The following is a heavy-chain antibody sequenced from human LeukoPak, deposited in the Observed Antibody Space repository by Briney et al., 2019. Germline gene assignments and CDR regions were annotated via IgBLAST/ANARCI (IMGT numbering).Heavy chain of an antibody. Sequence: ASVNVSCKASGYTFTSYSISWVRQAPGQGLEWMGWISAYNGNTNYAQNLQGRVTMTTDTSTSTAYMELRSLRSDDTAVYYCVMVRGVIIFWGQGTLVTVSS. D-gene: IGHD3-10*01. CDR1: GYTFTSYS. CDR2: ISAYNGNT. CDR3: VMVRGVIIF. J-gene: IGHJ4*02. V-gene: IGHV1-18*01.